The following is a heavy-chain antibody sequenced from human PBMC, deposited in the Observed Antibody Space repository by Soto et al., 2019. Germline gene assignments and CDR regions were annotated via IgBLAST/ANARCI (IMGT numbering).Heavy chain of an antibody. CDR3: ANKDFRGKTGTT. CDR2: INYAGGNI. V-gene: IGHV3-23*01. D-gene: IGHD1-1*01. Sequence: GGSLRLSCAASGFSFSRYAMGWVRQAPGAGLEWVSVINYAGGNIHYADSVKGRFTISRDNSKNTLYLQMNSLRVEDTAVYHCANKDFRGKTGTTWGQGTQVTVYS. CDR1: GFSFSRYA. J-gene: IGHJ1*01.